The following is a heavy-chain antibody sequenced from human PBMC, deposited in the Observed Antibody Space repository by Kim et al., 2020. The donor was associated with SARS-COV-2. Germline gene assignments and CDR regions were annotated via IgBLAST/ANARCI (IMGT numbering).Heavy chain of an antibody. D-gene: IGHD2-21*02. V-gene: IGHV3-74*01. Sequence: GGSLRLSCAASGFTFSRYWMHWIRQAPGKGLEWVSRSNLDGSWISYADPVEGRFTISRDNAKSTVDLQMSSLRAEDTAVYYCVTLKETHDVAFDIWGQGTMVTVSS. CDR2: SNLDGSWI. CDR1: GFTFSRYW. CDR3: VTLKETHDVAFDI. J-gene: IGHJ3*02.